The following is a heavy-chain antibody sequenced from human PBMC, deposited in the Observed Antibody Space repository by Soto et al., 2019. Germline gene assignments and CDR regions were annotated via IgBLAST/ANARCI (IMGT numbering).Heavy chain of an antibody. CDR1: GFTFSSYA. CDR3: ARDRIQLAPFDY. Sequence: RGSLRLSCAASGFTFSSYAMHWVRQAPGKGLEWVAVISYDGSNKYYADSVKGRFTISRDNSKNTLYLQMNSLRAEDTAVYYCARDRIQLAPFDYWGQGTLVTVSS. D-gene: IGHD5-18*01. J-gene: IGHJ4*02. CDR2: ISYDGSNK. V-gene: IGHV3-30-3*01.